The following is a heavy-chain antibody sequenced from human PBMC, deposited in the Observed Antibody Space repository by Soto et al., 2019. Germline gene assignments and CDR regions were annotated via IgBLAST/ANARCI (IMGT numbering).Heavy chain of an antibody. Sequence: ARILESGGGLVKPGGSLRLSCATSGLTFSNYAMSWVRQAPGGGLEWVSSMSGSSSTTYYADSVRGRFTISRDRSKNTLYLQMSSLRAEDTALYYCAKNQERELPRVIDFWGQGTLVTVSS. V-gene: IGHV3-23*01. CDR2: MSGSSSTT. CDR1: GLTFSNYA. D-gene: IGHD1-7*01. J-gene: IGHJ4*02. CDR3: AKNQERELPRVIDF.